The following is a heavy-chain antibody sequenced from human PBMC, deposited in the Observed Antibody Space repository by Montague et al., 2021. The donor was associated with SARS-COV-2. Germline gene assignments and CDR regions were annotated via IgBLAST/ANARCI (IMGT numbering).Heavy chain of an antibody. V-gene: IGHV4-4*02. J-gene: IGHJ4*02. Sequence: SETLSLTCVVPGDSISTDNWWTWVRLPPGKGLEWLGYIFYSGSTYNPSLNSRVTMSLDTSKNHFSLNLISVTAADTAVYYCAKASRGYGGGFDSWGQGTLVIVSS. D-gene: IGHD4-23*01. CDR1: GDSISTDNW. CDR2: IFYSGS. CDR3: AKASRGYGGGFDS.